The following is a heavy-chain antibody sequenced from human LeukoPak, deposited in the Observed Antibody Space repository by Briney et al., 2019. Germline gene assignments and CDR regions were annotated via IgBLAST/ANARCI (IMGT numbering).Heavy chain of an antibody. Sequence: ASETLSLTCAVYGGSFSGYYWSWIRQPPGKGLEWIGEINHSGSTNYNPSLKSRVTISVDTSKNQFSLKLSSVTAADTAVYYCARVQRWLQFFNWFDPWGQGTLVTVSS. V-gene: IGHV4-34*01. CDR3: ARVQRWLQFFNWFDP. J-gene: IGHJ5*02. CDR1: GGSFSGYY. D-gene: IGHD5-24*01. CDR2: INHSGST.